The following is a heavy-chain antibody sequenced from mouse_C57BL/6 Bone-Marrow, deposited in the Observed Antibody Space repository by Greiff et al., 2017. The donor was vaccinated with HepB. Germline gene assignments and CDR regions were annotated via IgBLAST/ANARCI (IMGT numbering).Heavy chain of an antibody. CDR3: ARHVETAQGPFAY. Sequence: EVQLVESGGGLVQPGESLKLSCESHAYEFPSHDMSWVRKTSGKWLEWVAAINSDGGSTYFPDTMERRFIISRDNTKKNLYLQMSRLRSDDTALYYCARHVETAQGPFAYWGQGTLGTVSA. D-gene: IGHD3-2*02. CDR1: AYEFPSHD. V-gene: IGHV5-2*01. CDR2: INSDGGST. J-gene: IGHJ3*01.